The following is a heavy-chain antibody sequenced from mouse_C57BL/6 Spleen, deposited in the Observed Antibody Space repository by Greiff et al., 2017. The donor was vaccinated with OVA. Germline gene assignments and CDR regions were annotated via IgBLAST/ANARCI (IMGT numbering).Heavy chain of an antibody. CDR2: IYPRSGNT. Sequence: VQLQQSGAELARPGASVKLSCKASGYTFTSYGISWVKQRTGQGLEWIGEIYPRSGNTYYNEKFKGKATLTADKSSRTAYMELRSLTSEDSAVYFCARYDYDDYYAMDYWGQGTSVTVSS. CDR3: ARYDYDDYYAMDY. D-gene: IGHD2-4*01. V-gene: IGHV1-81*01. CDR1: GYTFTSYG. J-gene: IGHJ4*01.